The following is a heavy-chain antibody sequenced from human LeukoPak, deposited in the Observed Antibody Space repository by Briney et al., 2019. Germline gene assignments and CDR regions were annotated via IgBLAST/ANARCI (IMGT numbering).Heavy chain of an antibody. CDR2: IYTSGST. Sequence: SETLSLTCTVSGGSISSYYWSWIRQPAGKGLEWIGHIYTSGSTNYNPSLNSRVTMSVDTSKNQFSLKLSSVTAADTAVYYCARSQGYSYGSLLPFDYWDQGTLVTVSS. V-gene: IGHV4-4*07. J-gene: IGHJ4*02. D-gene: IGHD5-18*01. CDR3: ARSQGYSYGSLLPFDY. CDR1: GGSISSYY.